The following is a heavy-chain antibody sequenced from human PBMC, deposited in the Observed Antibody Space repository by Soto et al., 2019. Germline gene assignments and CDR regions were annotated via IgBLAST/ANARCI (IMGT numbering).Heavy chain of an antibody. CDR3: ARPRLVVVPADISY. V-gene: IGHV3-30-3*01. D-gene: IGHD2-2*02. CDR2: ISYDGSNK. J-gene: IGHJ4*02. CDR1: VFTFSSYA. Sequence: QVQLVESGGGVVQPGRSLRLSCADSVFTFSSYAMHWVRQAPGKGLEWVAVISYDGSNKYYADSVKGRFTISRDNSKNTLYLQMNSLRAEDTAVYYCARPRLVVVPADISYWGQGTLVTVSS.